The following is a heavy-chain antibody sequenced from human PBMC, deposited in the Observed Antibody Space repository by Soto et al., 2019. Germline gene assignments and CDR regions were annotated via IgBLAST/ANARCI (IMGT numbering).Heavy chain of an antibody. CDR2: ISAYNGNT. CDR1: GYTFTSYG. J-gene: IGHJ6*02. CDR3: AREGFRGYSYGYGRAYYGMDV. D-gene: IGHD5-18*01. Sequence: ASVKVSCKASGYTFTSYGISWVRQAPGQGLEWMGWISAYNGNTNDAQKLQGRVTMTTDTSTSTAYMELRSLRSDDTAVYYCAREGFRGYSYGYGRAYYGMDVWG. V-gene: IGHV1-18*01.